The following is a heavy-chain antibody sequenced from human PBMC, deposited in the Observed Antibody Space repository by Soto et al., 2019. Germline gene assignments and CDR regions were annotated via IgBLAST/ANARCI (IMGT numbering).Heavy chain of an antibody. J-gene: IGHJ5*02. CDR3: ARETIAAADWDWFDP. D-gene: IGHD6-13*01. Sequence: QVQLQESGPGLVKPSQTLSLTCTVSGGSISSGGYYWSWIRQHPGKGLEWIGYIYYSGSTYYNPSLNSRVTISVDTSKNQFSLKLSSVTAADTAVYYCARETIAAADWDWFDPWGQGTLVTVSS. CDR2: IYYSGST. CDR1: GGSISSGGYY. V-gene: IGHV4-31*03.